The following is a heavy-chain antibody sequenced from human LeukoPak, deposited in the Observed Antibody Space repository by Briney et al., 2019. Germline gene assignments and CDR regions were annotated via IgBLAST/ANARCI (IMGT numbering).Heavy chain of an antibody. CDR1: SGSISSTTYY. V-gene: IGHV4-39*01. CDR3: ARHYHYGSGTYMPFDI. Sequence: PSETLSLTCTVSSGSISSTTYYWGWIRQPPGEGLEWTGSIYYSGSTFYNPSLKSRVTISVDTSKNQISLKLSSVTAADTAVYYCARHYHYGSGTYMPFDIWGQGTMVTVSS. D-gene: IGHD3-10*01. CDR2: IYYSGST. J-gene: IGHJ3*02.